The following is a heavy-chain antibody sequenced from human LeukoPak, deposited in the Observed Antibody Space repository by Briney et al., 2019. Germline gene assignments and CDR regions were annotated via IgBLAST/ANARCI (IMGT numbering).Heavy chain of an antibody. CDR3: ARGGRGYNWNRFDP. J-gene: IGHJ5*02. CDR1: GGSFSGYY. Sequence: SETLSLTCAVYGGSFSGYYWSWIRQPPGKGLEWIGEINHSGSTNYNPSLKSRVTISVDTSKNQFSLKLSSVTAADMAVYYCARGGRGYNWNRFDPWGQGTLVTVSS. CDR2: INHSGST. V-gene: IGHV4-34*01. D-gene: IGHD1-20*01.